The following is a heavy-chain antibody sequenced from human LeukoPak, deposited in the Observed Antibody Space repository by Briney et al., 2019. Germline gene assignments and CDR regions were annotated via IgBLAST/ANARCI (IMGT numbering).Heavy chain of an antibody. CDR1: GGSISSYY. CDR3: ARSYPRYYYYGGMDV. D-gene: IGHD1-26*01. CDR2: IYYSGST. V-gene: IGHV4-59*01. J-gene: IGHJ6*02. Sequence: PSETLSLTCTVSGGSISSYYWSWIRPPPGKELKWIVYIYYSGSTNYNTSLKSRATISEDTSKNHFSLKLSSVTAADTAVYYCARSYPRYYYYGGMDVWGQGTTVTVSS.